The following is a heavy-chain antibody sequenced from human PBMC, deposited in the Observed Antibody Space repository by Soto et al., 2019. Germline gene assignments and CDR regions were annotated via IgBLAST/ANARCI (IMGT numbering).Heavy chain of an antibody. V-gene: IGHV1-18*04. CDR2: ISAYNGNT. J-gene: IGHJ4*02. CDR1: GYTFTSYG. D-gene: IGHD3-10*01. CDR3: ARDLLHNAMVRGVPPFDY. Sequence: ASVKVSCKASGYTFTSYGISWVRQAPGQGLEWMGWISAYNGNTNYAQKLQGRVTMTTDTSTSTAYMELRSLRSDDTAVYYCARDLLHNAMVRGVPPFDYWGQGTLVTVSS.